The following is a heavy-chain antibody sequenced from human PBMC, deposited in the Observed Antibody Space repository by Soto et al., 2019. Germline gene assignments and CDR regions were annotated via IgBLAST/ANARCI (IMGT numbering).Heavy chain of an antibody. D-gene: IGHD4-17*01. CDR2: THHSGRA. CDR3: ATHFYGAYVVDS. V-gene: IGHV4-38-2*02. Sequence: PSETQSLTCTVSGFSISSGHYWGWMRQTPWKGLEWIGSTHHSGRAYYSTPLKTRATISVDTSKNQVSLRLRCVTAADTALYYCATHFYGAYVVDSGGQGTLVTVYS. J-gene: IGHJ4*02. CDR1: GFSISSGHY.